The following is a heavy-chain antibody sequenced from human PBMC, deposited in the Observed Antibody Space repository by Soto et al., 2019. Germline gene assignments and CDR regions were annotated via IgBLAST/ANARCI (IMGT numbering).Heavy chain of an antibody. D-gene: IGHD3-16*02. V-gene: IGHV4-59*08. Sequence: QVQLQESGPGLVKPSETLSLTCTVSGGSISSYYWSWIRQPPGKGLEWIGYIYYSGSTNYNPSLKSRVTISVDTSKNQFSLKLSSVTAADTAVYYCASTYYDYIWGSYRLDYWGQGPLVTVSS. CDR3: ASTYYDYIWGSYRLDY. J-gene: IGHJ4*02. CDR1: GGSISSYY. CDR2: IYYSGST.